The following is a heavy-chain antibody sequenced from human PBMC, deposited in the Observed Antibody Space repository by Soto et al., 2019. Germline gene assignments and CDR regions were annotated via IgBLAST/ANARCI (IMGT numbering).Heavy chain of an antibody. J-gene: IGHJ6*03. D-gene: IGHD3-10*01. CDR3: SRAYGSGSYYKNTYYYYMDV. CDR1: GGSFSGYY. Sequence: SETLSLTCAVYGGSFSGYYWSWIRQPPGKGLEWIGEINHSGSTNYNPSLKSRVTISVDTSKKQFSLKLSSVTAANTAVYYCSRAYGSGSYYKNTYYYYMDVWGKGTTLTVSS. CDR2: INHSGST. V-gene: IGHV4-34*01.